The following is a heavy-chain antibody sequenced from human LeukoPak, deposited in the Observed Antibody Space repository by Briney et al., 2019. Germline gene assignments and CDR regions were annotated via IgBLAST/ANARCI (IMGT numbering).Heavy chain of an antibody. CDR2: IIPIFGTA. V-gene: IGHV1-69*06. CDR1: GGTFSSYA. J-gene: IGHJ4*02. CDR3: ARRIAAAGFFDY. D-gene: IGHD6-13*01. Sequence: ASVKVSCKASGGTFSSYAISWVRQAPGQGLEWMGGIIPIFGTANYAQKFQGRVTITADKSTSTAYMELSSLRSEDTAVYYCARRIAAAGFFDYWGQGTLVTVSS.